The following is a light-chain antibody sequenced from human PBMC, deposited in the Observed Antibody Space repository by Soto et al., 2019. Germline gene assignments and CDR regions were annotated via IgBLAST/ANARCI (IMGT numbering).Light chain of an antibody. CDR2: GAS. Sequence: EIVLTQSPGTLSLSPGERASLSCRASQSVSSSYLAWYQQKPGQAPRLLIYGASSRATGIPDRFSGSGSGTDFTLTISRLEPEDFAVYYCQQYGSSPWTFGKGNKLEIK. CDR1: QSVSSSY. J-gene: IGKJ1*01. V-gene: IGKV3-20*01. CDR3: QQYGSSPWT.